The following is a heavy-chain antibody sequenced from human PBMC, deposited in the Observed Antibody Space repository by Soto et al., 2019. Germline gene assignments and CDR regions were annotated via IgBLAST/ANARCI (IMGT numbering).Heavy chain of an antibody. CDR2: IYWDDDK. D-gene: IGHD5-12*01. CDR1: GFSLSTSGVG. CDR3: AHSRAPVCRDGYNCRY. V-gene: IGHV2-5*02. Sequence: QITLKESGPTLVKPTQTLTLTCAFSGFSLSTSGVGVGWIRQPPGKALEWLALIYWDDDKRDSPSLKSRLTSTKDTPNTQVVHTMTTIDPVDTATHYCAHSRAPVCRDGYNCRYWGQGTLVTVSS. J-gene: IGHJ4*02.